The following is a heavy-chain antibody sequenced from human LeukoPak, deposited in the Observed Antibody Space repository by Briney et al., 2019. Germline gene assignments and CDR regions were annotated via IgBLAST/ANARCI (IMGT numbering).Heavy chain of an antibody. CDR1: GFTFSSYW. V-gene: IGHV3-7*01. Sequence: GGSLRLSCAASGFTFSSYWMSWVRQAPGKGGEGGANIKQDGREKYYVDSVKGRFTISRDNAKNSLYLQMNSLRAEDTAVYYCASGIAARPRVYYYYMDVWGKGTTVTVSS. CDR3: ASGIAARPRVYYYYMDV. D-gene: IGHD6-6*01. J-gene: IGHJ6*03. CDR2: IKQDGREK.